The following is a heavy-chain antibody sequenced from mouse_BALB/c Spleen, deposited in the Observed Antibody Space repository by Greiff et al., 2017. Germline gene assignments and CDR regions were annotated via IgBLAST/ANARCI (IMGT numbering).Heavy chain of an antibody. Sequence: VQLQQSGAELVRPGTSVKVSCKASGYAFTNYFIQWVKQRPGQGLEWIGVINPGSGGTNYNEKFKGKATLTADKSSSTAYMQLSSLTSDDSAVCCCARSGRAWFAYWGQGTLVTVSA. CDR3: ARSGRAWFAY. J-gene: IGHJ3*01. CDR1: GYAFTNYF. V-gene: IGHV1-54*01. CDR2: INPGSGGT. D-gene: IGHD4-1*01.